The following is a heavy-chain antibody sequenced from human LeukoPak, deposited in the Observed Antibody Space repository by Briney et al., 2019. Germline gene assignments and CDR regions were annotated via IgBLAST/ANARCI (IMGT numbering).Heavy chain of an antibody. D-gene: IGHD2-2*01. V-gene: IGHV3-23*01. CDR2: ISGSGGST. CDR3: ARGDIVVVPAARDYYYGMDV. CDR1: GFTFSSYW. Sequence: SGGSLRLSCAASGFTFSSYWMSWVRQAPGKGLEWVSAISGSGGSTYYADSVKGRFTISRDNSKNTLYLQMNSLRAEDTAVYYCARGDIVVVPAARDYYYGMDVWGQGTTVTVSS. J-gene: IGHJ6*02.